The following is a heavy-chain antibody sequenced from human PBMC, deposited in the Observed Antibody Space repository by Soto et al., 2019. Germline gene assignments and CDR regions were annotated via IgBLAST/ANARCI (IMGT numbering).Heavy chain of an antibody. CDR3: ARDFEEQFVRSGMDV. J-gene: IGHJ6*02. CDR1: GFTFSDYY. D-gene: IGHD6-6*01. Sequence: GSLRLSCAASGFTFSDYYMSWIRQAPGKGLEWVSYISSSGSTIYYADSVKGRFTISRDNAKNSLYLQMNSLRAEDTAVYYCARDFEEQFVRSGMDVWGQGTTVTVSS. V-gene: IGHV3-11*01. CDR2: ISSSGSTI.